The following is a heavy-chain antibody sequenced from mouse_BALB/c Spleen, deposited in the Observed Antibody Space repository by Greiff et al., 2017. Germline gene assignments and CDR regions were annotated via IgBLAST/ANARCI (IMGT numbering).Heavy chain of an antibody. Sequence: VQLQQSGPELVTPGASVKISCTASGYAFSSSGMNWVKQRPGQGLEWIGRIYPGDGDTNYNGKFKGKATLTADKSSSTAYMQLSGLTSVDSAVYFCARYPFAYWGQGTLVTVSA. CDR3: ARYPFAY. CDR1: GYAFSSSG. J-gene: IGHJ3*01. CDR2: IYPGDGDT. D-gene: IGHD2-12*01. V-gene: IGHV1-82*01.